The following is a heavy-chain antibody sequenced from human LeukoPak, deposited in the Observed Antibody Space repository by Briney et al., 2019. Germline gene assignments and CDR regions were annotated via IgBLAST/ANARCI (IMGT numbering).Heavy chain of an antibody. CDR3: ARGCRPYYYGSGSYSD. J-gene: IGHJ4*02. CDR1: GYTFTSYG. D-gene: IGHD3-10*01. V-gene: IGHV1-8*02. Sequence: ASVKVSCKASGYTFTSYGISWVRQATGQGLEWMGWMNPNSGNTGYAQKFQGRVTMTRNTSISTDYMELSSLRSEDTAVYYCARGCRPYYYGSGSYSDWGQGTLVTVSS. CDR2: MNPNSGNT.